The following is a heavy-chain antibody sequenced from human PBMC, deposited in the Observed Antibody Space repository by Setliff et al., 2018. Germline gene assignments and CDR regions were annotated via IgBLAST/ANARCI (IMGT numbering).Heavy chain of an antibody. J-gene: IGHJ6*03. D-gene: IGHD6-13*01. CDR1: GFTFSSYS. V-gene: IGHV3-21*01. Sequence: GGSLRLSCAASGFTFSSYSLNWVRQAPGKGLEWVSSISSSSSYIYYADSVQGRFTISRDNAKNSLYLQMNSLRAEDTAVYYCAREGARSSSWYRPYYYYYMDVWGKGTTVTV. CDR2: ISSSSSYI. CDR3: AREGARSSSWYRPYYYYYMDV.